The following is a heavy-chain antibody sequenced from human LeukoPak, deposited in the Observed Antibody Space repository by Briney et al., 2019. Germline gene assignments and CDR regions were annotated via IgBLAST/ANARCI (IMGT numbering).Heavy chain of an antibody. V-gene: IGHV3-7*01. J-gene: IGHJ4*02. CDR1: GFMFSSYW. D-gene: IGHD3-10*01. Sequence: PGGSLRLSCAASGFMFSSYWMTWVRQAPGKGLEWVANIKQDGSEKYYVDSVKGRFTISRDNAKNSLYLQMNSLRAEDTAVYYCATPVFYYYGSGSSDYWGQGTLVTVSS. CDR3: ATPVFYYYGSGSSDY. CDR2: IKQDGSEK.